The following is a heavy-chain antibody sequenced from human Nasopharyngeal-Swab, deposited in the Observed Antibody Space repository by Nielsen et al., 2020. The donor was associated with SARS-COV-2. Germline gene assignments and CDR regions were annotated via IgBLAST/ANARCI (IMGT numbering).Heavy chain of an antibody. Sequence: GESLKISCEVSGFSFSDHAMSWVRQAPGKGLEWVSGISIRGVTTYYADSVKGRFTISRDNSKNTVYLDMNSLRAEGTAVYYCANEEVPNDYWGQGTLVTVSS. CDR2: ISIRGVTT. V-gene: IGHV3-23*01. CDR1: GFSFSDHA. CDR3: ANEEVPNDY. J-gene: IGHJ4*02.